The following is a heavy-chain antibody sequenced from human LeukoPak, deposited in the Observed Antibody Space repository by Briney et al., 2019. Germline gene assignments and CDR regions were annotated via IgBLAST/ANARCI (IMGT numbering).Heavy chain of an antibody. CDR3: ARGRSMAVLNYFDY. CDR1: GDTFSNHP. J-gene: IGHJ4*02. D-gene: IGHD6-6*01. CDR2: IIPSFRTT. Sequence: ASVKVSCKASGDTFSNHPISWVRQAPGQGLEWMGGIIPSFRTTNYAQKFQGRVTISTDKSTSTAYMELSSLRSDDTAVYYCARGRSMAVLNYFDYWGQGTLVTVSS. V-gene: IGHV1-69*05.